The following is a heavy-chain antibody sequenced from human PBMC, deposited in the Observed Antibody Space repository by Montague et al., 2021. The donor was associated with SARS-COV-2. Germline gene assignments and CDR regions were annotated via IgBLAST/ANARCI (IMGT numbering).Heavy chain of an antibody. CDR2: IFHSGST. CDR3: ARRITMVRGVTKRNNWFDP. Sequence: SETLSLTCAVSGGSISSDNWWSWVRQSPGKGLEWIGEIFHSGSTSYNPSLKSRVTMSVGKSKNDFSLKLCPVTAADTAMYYCARRITMVRGVTKRNNWFDPWGRGILVTVSS. CDR1: GGSISSDNW. V-gene: IGHV4-4*02. J-gene: IGHJ5*02. D-gene: IGHD3-10*01.